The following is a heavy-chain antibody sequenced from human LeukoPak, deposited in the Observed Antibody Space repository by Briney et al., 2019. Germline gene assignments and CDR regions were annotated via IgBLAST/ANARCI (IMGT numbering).Heavy chain of an antibody. V-gene: IGHV3-21*01. CDR2: ITGDCNYI. CDR1: GFTFNDYT. Sequence: KPGGSLRLSCAASGFTFNDYTMTWVCQAPGKGLEWVSSITGDCNYIFYADSVKGRFTISRDNAQNSLFLELNSLRGEDTAVYYCARERNFYYYDYWGQGALVTVSS. CDR3: ARERNFYYYDY. J-gene: IGHJ4*02. D-gene: IGHD3-3*01.